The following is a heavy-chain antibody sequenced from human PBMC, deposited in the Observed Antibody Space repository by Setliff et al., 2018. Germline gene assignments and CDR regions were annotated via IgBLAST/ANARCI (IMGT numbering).Heavy chain of an antibody. J-gene: IGHJ6*03. D-gene: IGHD3-16*01. V-gene: IGHV1-8*02. CDR3: AKGGGRLSISQSYFNMDV. CDR1: GYTFTGYD. CDR2: MNPNSGNN. Sequence: ASVQVSCQASGYTFTGYDINWVRQATGQGLEWMGWMNPNSGNNGYAQKFQGRVTMTRDTYMKTAFLEMSGLTSDDTAISYCAKGGGRLSISQSYFNMDVWGAGTTVTVSS.